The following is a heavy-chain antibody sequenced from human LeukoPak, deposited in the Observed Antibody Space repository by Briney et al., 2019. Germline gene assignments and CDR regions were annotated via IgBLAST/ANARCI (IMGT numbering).Heavy chain of an antibody. V-gene: IGHV4-38-2*02. CDR2: IYHTGGT. D-gene: IGHD2-2*01. CDR3: ARVQRSPVNSRGSHIVVVPAVSYYYYYYYMDV. CDR1: GHSIRSDYY. Sequence: SETLSLTCIVSGHSIRSDYYWGWIRQSPGKGLEWIGSIYHTGGTDYNPSLKSRVTISVDTSKNQFSLKLSSVTAADTAVYYCARVQRSPVNSRGSHIVVVPAVSYYYYYYYMDVWGKGTTVTVSS. J-gene: IGHJ6*03.